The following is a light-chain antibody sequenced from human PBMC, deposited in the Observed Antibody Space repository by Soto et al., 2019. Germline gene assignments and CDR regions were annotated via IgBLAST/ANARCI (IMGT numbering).Light chain of an antibody. CDR3: SSYTSRSTLDYV. Sequence: QSALTHPASVSGSPGPAITISCTGTSGDVCGYNYVSWYQQHPGKAPKLMIYEVSNRPSGVSNRFSGSKSGNTASLTISGRQAEDEADYYCSSYTSRSTLDYVFGSGTKLTVL. V-gene: IGLV2-14*01. CDR1: SGDVCGYNY. CDR2: EVS. J-gene: IGLJ1*01.